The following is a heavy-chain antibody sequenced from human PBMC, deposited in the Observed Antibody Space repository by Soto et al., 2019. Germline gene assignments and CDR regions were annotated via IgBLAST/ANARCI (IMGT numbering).Heavy chain of an antibody. CDR2: INPNNGGT. Sequence: ASVKVSCKASGYTFTDCYMHWVRQAPGQGLEWMGWINPNNGGTSYAQKFEGWVTMTRDTSISTAYMEVRRLTSDDTAVYYCARGSPTTTPFDYWGQGTLVTVSS. J-gene: IGHJ4*02. V-gene: IGHV1-2*04. D-gene: IGHD1-1*01. CDR3: ARGSPTTTPFDY. CDR1: GYTFTDCY.